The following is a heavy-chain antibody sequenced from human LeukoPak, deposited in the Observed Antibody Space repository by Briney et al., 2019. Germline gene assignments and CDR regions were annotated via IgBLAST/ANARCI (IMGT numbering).Heavy chain of an antibody. CDR3: AKGGIAAEAFDY. Sequence: GGSLRLSCAASGFTFSSYGMHWVRQAPGKGLEWVAFIRYDGSNKYYADSVKGRSTISRDNSKNTLYLQMNSLRAEDTAVYYCAKGGIAAEAFDYWGQGTLVTVSS. D-gene: IGHD6-13*01. CDR1: GFTFSSYG. CDR2: IRYDGSNK. V-gene: IGHV3-30*02. J-gene: IGHJ4*02.